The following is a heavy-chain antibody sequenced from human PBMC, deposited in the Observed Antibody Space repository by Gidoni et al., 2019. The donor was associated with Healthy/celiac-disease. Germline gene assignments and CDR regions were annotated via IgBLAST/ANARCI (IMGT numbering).Heavy chain of an antibody. CDR2: IKQDGSEK. CDR1: GFNFRSYL. V-gene: IGHV3-7*01. D-gene: IGHD2-15*01. CDR3: ARDLVVAANNWFDP. Sequence: EVQLVESGGGLVQPGGSLRLSCAASGFNFRSYLMSWVRPAPWKGLEWVANIKQDGSEKYYVDSVKGRFTISRDNAKNSLYLQMNSLRAEDTAVYYCARDLVVAANNWFDPWGQGTLVTVSS. J-gene: IGHJ5*02.